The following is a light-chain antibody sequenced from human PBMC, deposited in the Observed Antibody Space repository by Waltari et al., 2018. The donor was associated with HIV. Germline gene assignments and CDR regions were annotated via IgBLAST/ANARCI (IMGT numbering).Light chain of an antibody. CDR2: WAS. CDR1: QSLLHSSNNKSC. Sequence: DIVMTQSPDSLAVSLGERATINCKSSQSLLHSSNNKSCLVWYQQRPEQPPKLLIYWASTRQSGVPDRFTGSGSGTDFTLTISGLQAEDVAVYYCQQFYTTPRTFGQGTRVEI. CDR3: QQFYTTPRT. V-gene: IGKV4-1*01. J-gene: IGKJ1*01.